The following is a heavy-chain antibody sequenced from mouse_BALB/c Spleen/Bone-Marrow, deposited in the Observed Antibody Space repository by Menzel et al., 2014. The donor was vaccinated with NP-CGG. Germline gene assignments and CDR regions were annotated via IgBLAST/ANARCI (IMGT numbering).Heavy chain of an antibody. Sequence: VQLQQSGPELVKPGASVKVSCKASGYAFTNYNMYWVKQSHGKSLEWIGYIDLYNGGTSYNQKFKGKATLTVDKSSNTAYLQLSSLTSEDTAVYYCARSGDGPFAYWGQGTLVTVSA. D-gene: IGHD2-3*01. V-gene: IGHV1S135*01. CDR1: GYAFTNYN. CDR3: ARSGDGPFAY. J-gene: IGHJ3*01. CDR2: IDLYNGGT.